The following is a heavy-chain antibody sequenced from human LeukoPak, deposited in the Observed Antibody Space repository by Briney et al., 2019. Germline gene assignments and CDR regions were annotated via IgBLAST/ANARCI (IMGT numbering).Heavy chain of an antibody. V-gene: IGHV3-33*01. CDR2: IWYDGSNK. CDR3: ARGGEGDAFDI. Sequence: GGSLRLSCAASGFIFTTYGMHWVRQAPGKGLEWVAVIWYDGSNKYYADSVKGRFTISRDNSKNTLYLQMNSLRAEDTAVYYCARGGEGDAFDIWGQGTMVTVSS. CDR1: GFIFTTYG. J-gene: IGHJ3*02. D-gene: IGHD4-17*01.